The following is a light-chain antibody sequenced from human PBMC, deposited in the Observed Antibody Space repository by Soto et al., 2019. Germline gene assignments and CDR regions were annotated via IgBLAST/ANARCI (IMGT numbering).Light chain of an antibody. V-gene: IGKV1-39*01. CDR2: AAS. CDR3: QQSHTPPHT. CDR1: QTISTY. Sequence: DIQMTQSPSSLSASVGDRVTITCRASQTISTYLNWYQQKPGNAPNLLIYAASSLRRGVPSRFSGRGSGTVFTLTITSLQPEDFATYYCQQSHTPPHTFGQGTKLQIK. J-gene: IGKJ2*01.